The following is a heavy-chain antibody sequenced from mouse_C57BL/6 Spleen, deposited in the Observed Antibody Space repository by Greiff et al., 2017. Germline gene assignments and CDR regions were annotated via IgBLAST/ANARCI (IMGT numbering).Heavy chain of an antibody. J-gene: IGHJ2*01. CDR2: ILPGSGST. D-gene: IGHD3-2*02. CDR3: ESSRAQAYYFDY. V-gene: IGHV1-9*01. Sequence: QVQLQQSGAELMKPGASVKLSCKATGYTFTGYWIEWVKQRPGHGLEWIGEILPGSGSTNYNEKFKGKATLTADTSSNTAYMQISSLTTEDSAIYVGESSRAQAYYFDYWGKGTTLTVSS. CDR1: GYTFTGYW.